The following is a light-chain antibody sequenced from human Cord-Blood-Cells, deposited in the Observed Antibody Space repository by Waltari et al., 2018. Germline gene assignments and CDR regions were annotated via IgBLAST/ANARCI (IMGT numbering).Light chain of an antibody. J-gene: IGLJ3*02. CDR2: EDN. Sequence: SESPGKTVTISCTRSSGSIASNYVQWYQQRPGSSPTTVIYEDNQRPSGVPDRFSGSIDSSSNSAYLTISGLKTEDEADYYCQSYDSSNQVFGGGTKLTVL. CDR3: QSYDSSNQV. CDR1: SGSIASNY. V-gene: IGLV6-57*01.